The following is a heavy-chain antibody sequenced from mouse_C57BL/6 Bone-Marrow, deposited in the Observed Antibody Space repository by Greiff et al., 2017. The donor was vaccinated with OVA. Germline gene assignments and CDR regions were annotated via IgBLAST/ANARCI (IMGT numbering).Heavy chain of an antibody. Sequence: EVQRVESGGGLVQPGGSLKLSCAASGFTFSDYYMYWVRQTPEKRLEWVAYISNGGGSTYYPDTVKGRFTISRDNAKNTLYLQMSRLKSEDTAMYYCESWLLRGMDYWGQGTSVTVSS. CDR2: ISNGGGST. D-gene: IGHD2-3*01. CDR1: GFTFSDYY. V-gene: IGHV5-12*01. CDR3: ESWLLRGMDY. J-gene: IGHJ4*01.